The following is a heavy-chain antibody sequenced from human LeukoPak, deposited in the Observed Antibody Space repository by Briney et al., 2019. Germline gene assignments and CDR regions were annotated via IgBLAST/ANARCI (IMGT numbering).Heavy chain of an antibody. CDR1: GFTFSDYW. Sequence: PGGSLRLSCAPSGFTFSDYWMTWVRQVPGKGLEWVANIHRGGNEVHYVDSVKGRFTISRDNAKNPLYLQLDSLRVEDTAVYYCARVGTWELQRVFDYWGQGTLVTVSS. V-gene: IGHV3-7*01. D-gene: IGHD1-26*01. J-gene: IGHJ4*02. CDR2: IHRGGNEV. CDR3: ARVGTWELQRVFDY.